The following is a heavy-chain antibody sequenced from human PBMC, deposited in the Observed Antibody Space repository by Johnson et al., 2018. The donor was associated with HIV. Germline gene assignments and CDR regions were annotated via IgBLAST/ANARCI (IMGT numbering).Heavy chain of an antibody. J-gene: IGHJ3*01. CDR2: ITSSGSTV. CDR3: ARAPEVRGVDAFDV. D-gene: IGHD3-10*01. CDR1: GFTFSDYY. Sequence: QEQLVESGGGLVNPGGSLRISCAAFGFTFSDYYMSWVRQAPGKGLEWVSYITSSGSTVYYADSVKGRFTISRDNTKNSLYLQMNILSAEDTALYYCARAPEVRGVDAFDVWGQGTMVTVSS. V-gene: IGHV3-11*04.